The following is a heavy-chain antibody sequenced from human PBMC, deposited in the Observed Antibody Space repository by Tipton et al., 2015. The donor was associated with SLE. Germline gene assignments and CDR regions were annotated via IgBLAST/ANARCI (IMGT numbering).Heavy chain of an antibody. CDR2: INSDGSST. V-gene: IGHV3-74*01. J-gene: IGHJ3*02. CDR1: GFTFSSYW. Sequence: SLRLSCAASGFTFSSYWMHWVRQAPGKGLVWVSRINSDGSSTSYADSVKGRFTISRDNSKNTLYLQMNSLRAEDTAVYYCARALVGDYGAFDIWGQGTMVTVSS. CDR3: ARALVGDYGAFDI. D-gene: IGHD4-17*01.